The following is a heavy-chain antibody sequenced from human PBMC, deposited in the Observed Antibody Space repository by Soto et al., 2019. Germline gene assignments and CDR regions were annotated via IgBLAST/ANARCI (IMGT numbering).Heavy chain of an antibody. CDR1: GFTFSSYA. Sequence: SWGSLGLSCAASGFTFSSYAMSWVRQAPGKGLEWVSAISGSGGSTYYADSVKGRFTISRDNSKNTLYLQMNSLRAEDTAVYYCAKRFSSWSRLDYYFDYWGQGTLVTVSS. J-gene: IGHJ4*02. CDR2: ISGSGGST. V-gene: IGHV3-23*01. D-gene: IGHD6-13*01. CDR3: AKRFSSWSRLDYYFDY.